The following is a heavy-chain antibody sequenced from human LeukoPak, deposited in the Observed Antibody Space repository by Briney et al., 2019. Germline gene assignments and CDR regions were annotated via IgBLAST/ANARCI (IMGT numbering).Heavy chain of an antibody. V-gene: IGHV3-23*01. CDR2: ISTSGGST. J-gene: IGHJ4*02. CDR3: ARDRPYFEY. Sequence: GGSLRLSCAASGFTFSSYAMSWVRQAPGKGLEWVSAISTSGGSTYYADSVKGRFTISRDNSKNTLYLQMNSPRSEDTAVYYCARDRPYFEYWGQGTLVTVSS. CDR1: GFTFSSYA.